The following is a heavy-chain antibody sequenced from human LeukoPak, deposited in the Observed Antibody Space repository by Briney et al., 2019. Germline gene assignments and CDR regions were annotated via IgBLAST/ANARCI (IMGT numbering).Heavy chain of an antibody. D-gene: IGHD2-15*01. J-gene: IGHJ4*02. Sequence: GGSLRLSCAASGFTFSSYAMHWVRQAPGKGLEWVAVISYDGSNKYYADSVKGRFTISRDNSKNTLYLQMNSLRAEDTAVYYCGRADIVVVVAACFDYWGQGTLVTVSS. V-gene: IGHV3-30*04. CDR1: GFTFSSYA. CDR3: GRADIVVVVAACFDY. CDR2: ISYDGSNK.